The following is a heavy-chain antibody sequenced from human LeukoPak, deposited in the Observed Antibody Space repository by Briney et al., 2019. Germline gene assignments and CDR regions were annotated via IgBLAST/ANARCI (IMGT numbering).Heavy chain of an antibody. CDR3: AAGGPKHSYYYYMDV. V-gene: IGHV1-69*05. CDR1: GGTFSSYA. J-gene: IGHJ6*03. CDR2: IIPIFGTA. Sequence: GASVKVSCKASGGTFSSYAISWVRQAPGQGLEWMGGIIPIFGTANYAQKFQGRVTITTDESTSTAYMELRSLRSDDTAVYYCAAGGPKHSYYYYMDVWGKGTTVTVSS.